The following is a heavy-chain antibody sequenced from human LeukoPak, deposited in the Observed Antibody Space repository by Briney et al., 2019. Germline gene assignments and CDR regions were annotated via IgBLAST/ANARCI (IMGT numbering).Heavy chain of an antibody. Sequence: SETLSLTCTVSGGSITTNYWSWIRQPAGKGLEWIGRIYTNGNTNYNPSLKSRVTISVDTSKNQFSLKLSSVTAADTAVYYCASVNSTPYPWGQGTLVTVSS. V-gene: IGHV4-4*07. CDR1: GGSITTNY. CDR3: ASVNSTPYP. J-gene: IGHJ4*02. D-gene: IGHD2-15*01. CDR2: IYTNGNT.